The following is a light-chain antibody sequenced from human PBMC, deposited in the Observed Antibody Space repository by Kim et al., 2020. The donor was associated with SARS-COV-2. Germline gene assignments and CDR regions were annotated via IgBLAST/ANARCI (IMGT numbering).Light chain of an antibody. J-gene: IGKJ5*01. CDR2: DAA. Sequence: DIQLTQSPSSLSASVGDRVTITCQASEDVSDYFNWYHQKPGEAPKVLIRDAANLESGVPSRFSIGGYGTEFSLTISSVQPEDMGTYYCQQYDAPPFTFGQGTRLEIK. CDR3: QQYDAPPFT. CDR1: EDVSDY. V-gene: IGKV1-33*01.